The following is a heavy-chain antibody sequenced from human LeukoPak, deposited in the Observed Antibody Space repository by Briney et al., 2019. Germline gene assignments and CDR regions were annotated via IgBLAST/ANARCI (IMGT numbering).Heavy chain of an antibody. CDR1: GGSISSYY. CDR3: ARDRRGQLVL. CDR2: IYYSGST. D-gene: IGHD6-6*01. Sequence: SETLSLTRTVSGGSISSYYWSWIRQPPGKGLEWIGYIYYSGSTNYNPSLKSRVTISVDTSKNQFSLKLSSVTAADTAVYYCARDRRGQLVLWGQGTLVTVSS. J-gene: IGHJ4*02. V-gene: IGHV4-59*01.